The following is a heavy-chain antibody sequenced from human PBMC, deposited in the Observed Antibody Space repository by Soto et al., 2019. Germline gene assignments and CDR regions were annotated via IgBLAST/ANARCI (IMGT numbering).Heavy chain of an antibody. CDR1: GRAISRGDYY. CDR2: IYYSGST. Sequence: PSETLSLTCTVSGRAISRGDYYWCWIRQPPGKGLEWIGYIYYSGSTYYNPSLKSRVTISVDTSKNQFSLKLSSVTAADTAVYYCAREREYYDILTGYYKIVDYWGQGSLVTVSS. D-gene: IGHD3-9*01. J-gene: IGHJ4*02. CDR3: AREREYYDILTGYYKIVDY. V-gene: IGHV4-30-4*01.